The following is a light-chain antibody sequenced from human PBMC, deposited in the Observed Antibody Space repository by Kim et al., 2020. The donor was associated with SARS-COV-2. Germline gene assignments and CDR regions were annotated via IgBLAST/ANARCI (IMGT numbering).Light chain of an antibody. Sequence: GQSNTISCIGSSRDIGGYKAVSWYQQHPGKPPKLMISDVTKRPSGVSNRFSGSKSGNTASLTISGLQADDEADYYCSSYTAASTWVFGGGTKVTVL. V-gene: IGLV2-14*03. CDR1: SRDIGGYKA. CDR3: SSYTAASTWV. J-gene: IGLJ2*01. CDR2: DVT.